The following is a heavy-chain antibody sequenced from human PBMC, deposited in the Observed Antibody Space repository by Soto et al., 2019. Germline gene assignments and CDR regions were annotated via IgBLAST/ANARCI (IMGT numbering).Heavy chain of an antibody. V-gene: IGHV1-69*01. J-gene: IGHJ6*02. CDR3: AGGDHSTSFGGMDV. CDR2: TIPFILTP. D-gene: IGHD6-6*01. CDR1: GGSFNSYA. Sequence: QVQMVQSGAELKKPGSSVKVSCKTSGGSFNSYAINWVRQAPGQGLEWLGGTIPFILTPNYAQQFQGRVTITADEPTCPGYLELSSLRSDATAVYYCAGGDHSTSFGGMDVWGQGTTVIVSS.